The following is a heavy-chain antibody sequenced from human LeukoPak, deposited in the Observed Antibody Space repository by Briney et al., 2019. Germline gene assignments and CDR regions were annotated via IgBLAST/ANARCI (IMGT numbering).Heavy chain of an antibody. Sequence: ASVKVSCTASGYTFTDYYMHWVRQAPGQGLEWMGRINPNSGGTNYAQKFQGRVTMTRDTSISTAYMELSRLRSDDTAVYYCARVPRILSGMDVWGQGTTVTVSS. CDR2: INPNSGGT. CDR1: GYTFTDYY. V-gene: IGHV1-2*06. J-gene: IGHJ6*02. D-gene: IGHD3-9*01. CDR3: ARVPRILSGMDV.